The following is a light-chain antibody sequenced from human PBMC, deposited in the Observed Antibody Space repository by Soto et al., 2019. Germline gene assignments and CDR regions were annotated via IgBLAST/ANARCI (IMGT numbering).Light chain of an antibody. Sequence: EIVLTQSPATLSLSPGERATLSCRASQSVGSSLAWYQQKPGQAPRLLIYDASNRATGFPARFTGSGSGTGFTLSISGLEPEARAVYYGQQRCNWPLFACGYGTKV. CDR1: QSVGSS. J-gene: IGKJ3*01. CDR2: DAS. CDR3: QQRCNWPLFA. V-gene: IGKV3-11*01.